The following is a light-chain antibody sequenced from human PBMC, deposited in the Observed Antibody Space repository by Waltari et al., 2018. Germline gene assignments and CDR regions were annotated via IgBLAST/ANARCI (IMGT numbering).Light chain of an antibody. Sequence: QSALTQHPSASGYPGQSVTFACTVTARDIGGFHFVSWYQHPPDKAPRLIIYDVIKRPSGVADRFSGSKSGNTASLTVSGLQAEDEADYFCCSFSGANNLLFGGGTRLTV. CDR2: DVI. V-gene: IGLV2-8*01. J-gene: IGLJ2*01. CDR3: CSFSGANNLL. CDR1: ARDIGGFHF.